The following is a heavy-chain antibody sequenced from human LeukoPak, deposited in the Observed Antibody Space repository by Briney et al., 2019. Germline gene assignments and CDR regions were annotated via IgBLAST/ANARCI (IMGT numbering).Heavy chain of an antibody. V-gene: IGHV4-61*02. J-gene: IGHJ3*02. D-gene: IGHD3-22*01. CDR1: GGSISSSSYY. CDR3: AKEETYYYDSSGYKAFDI. CDR2: FYTSGST. Sequence: SETLSLTCTVSGGSISSSSYYWIWIRQPAGKGLEWIGRFYTSGSTNYNPSLKSRVTMSVDTSKNQFSLKLSSVTAADTAVYYCAKEETYYYDSSGYKAFDIWGQGTMVTVSS.